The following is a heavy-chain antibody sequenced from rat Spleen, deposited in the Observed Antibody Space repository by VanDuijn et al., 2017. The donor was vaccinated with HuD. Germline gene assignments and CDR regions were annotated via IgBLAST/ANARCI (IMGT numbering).Heavy chain of an antibody. CDR2: ISYDGSST. D-gene: IGHD1-12*01. V-gene: IGHV5-7*01. CDR3: ARQDVVGTSFFDY. CDR1: GFTFSRFP. Sequence: EVQLMESGGGLVQPGRSMKLSCTPSGFTFSRFPMAWVRQAPKKGLEWVATISYDGSSTYYRDSVKGRFTISRDNAKNTLYLQMDSLRSEDTATYYCARQDVVGTSFFDYWGQGVMVTVSS. J-gene: IGHJ2*01.